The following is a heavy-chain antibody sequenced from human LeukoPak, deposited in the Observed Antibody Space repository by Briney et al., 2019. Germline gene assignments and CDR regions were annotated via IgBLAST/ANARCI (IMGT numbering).Heavy chain of an antibody. CDR2: MNPNSGDT. Sequence: ASVKVSCKASGYTFTSYDINWVRQAPGQGLEWMGWMNPNSGDTGYPQKFQGRVTMTRDMSTSTVYMELSSLRSEDTAVYYCARDGVLRYFDGYYYYMDVWGKGTTVTVSS. D-gene: IGHD3-9*01. CDR1: GYTFTSYD. J-gene: IGHJ6*03. CDR3: ARDGVLRYFDGYYYYMDV. V-gene: IGHV1-8*01.